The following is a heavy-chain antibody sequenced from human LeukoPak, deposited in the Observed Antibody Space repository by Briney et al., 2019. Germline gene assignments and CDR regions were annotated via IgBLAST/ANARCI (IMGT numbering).Heavy chain of an antibody. CDR2: INPSGGST. Sequence: GASVTVSCKASGYTFTSYYMHWVRQAPGQGLEWMGIINPSGGSTRDAQKFQGRVTMTRDTSTSTVHMELSSLRSEDTAVYYCARASSGSYHYFDYWGQGTLVTVSS. CDR3: ARASSGSYHYFDY. J-gene: IGHJ4*02. D-gene: IGHD1-26*01. V-gene: IGHV1-46*01. CDR1: GYTFTSYY.